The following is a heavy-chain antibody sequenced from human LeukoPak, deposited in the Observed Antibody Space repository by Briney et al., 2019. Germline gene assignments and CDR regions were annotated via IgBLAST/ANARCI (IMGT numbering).Heavy chain of an antibody. CDR3: APQQAYSPYNWFDP. D-gene: IGHD5-12*01. V-gene: IGHV3-74*03. CDR1: GFTISNYR. CDR2: IHPDGRIT. J-gene: IGHJ5*02. Sequence: PGGSLRLSCVGSGFTISNYRMHWVRQAPGTGLMWVSRIHPDGRITTYADSVKGRFTISRDNAKNTLYLQMNSPRAEDTAVYYCAPQQAYSPYNWFDPWGQGTLVTVSS.